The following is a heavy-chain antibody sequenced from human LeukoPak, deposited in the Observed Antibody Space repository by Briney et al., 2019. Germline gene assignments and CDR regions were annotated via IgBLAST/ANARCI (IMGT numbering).Heavy chain of an antibody. J-gene: IGHJ4*02. Sequence: SVKVSCKASGGTFSSYAISWVRQAPGQGLEWMGGIIPIFGTANYAQKLQGRVTITTDESTSTAYMELSSLRSEDTAVYYCARDGSLNGRRVSWGQGTLVTVSS. CDR2: IIPIFGTA. CDR3: ARDGSLNGRRVS. V-gene: IGHV1-69*05. CDR1: GGTFSSYA. D-gene: IGHD2-2*03.